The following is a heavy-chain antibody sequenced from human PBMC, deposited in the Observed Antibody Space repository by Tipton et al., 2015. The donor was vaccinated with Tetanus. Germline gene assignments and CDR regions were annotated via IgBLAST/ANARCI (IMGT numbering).Heavy chain of an antibody. Sequence: QLVQSGAEVGKPGESLKISCQGSGYNFSHYSIGWVRQLPGRGLEWMGIVDPRDSQATYGPSFQGQVTLSDDRSINVAYLQWGSLKAAGIAIYYCARRPDFCSGYYFDLWGQGALHSVSS. V-gene: IGHV5-51*01. CDR1: GYNFSHYS. D-gene: IGHD3-3*01. CDR2: VDPRDSQA. CDR3: ARRPDFCSGYYFDL. J-gene: IGHJ4*02.